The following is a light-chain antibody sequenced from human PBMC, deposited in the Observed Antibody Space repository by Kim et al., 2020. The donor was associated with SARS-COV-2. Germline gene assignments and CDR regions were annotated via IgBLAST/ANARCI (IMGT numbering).Light chain of an antibody. CDR2: AAS. CDR1: QSISSY. Sequence: DIQMTQSPSSLSASVGDRVTITCRASQSISSYLNWYQQKPGKAPKLLIYAASSLQSGVPSRCSGSGSGTDFTLTISSLQPEDFATYYCQQSYSTPPYTFGQGTKLEI. CDR3: QQSYSTPPYT. J-gene: IGKJ2*01. V-gene: IGKV1-39*01.